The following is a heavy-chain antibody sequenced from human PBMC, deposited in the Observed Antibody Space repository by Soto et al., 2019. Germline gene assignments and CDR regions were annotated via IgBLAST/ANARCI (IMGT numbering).Heavy chain of an antibody. J-gene: IGHJ4*02. D-gene: IGHD5-12*01. Sequence: ASVKVSCKASGYTFTSYGINWVRQAPGEGLKWMGWISAYNGNTNFAQNQGRVTLTTDTSTSTAYMELRSLRSDDTAVYYCARDSGYGGNSGPAYWGQGTLVTVS. CDR3: ARDSGYGGNSGPAY. CDR2: ISAYNGNT. V-gene: IGHV1-18*01. CDR1: GYTFTSYG.